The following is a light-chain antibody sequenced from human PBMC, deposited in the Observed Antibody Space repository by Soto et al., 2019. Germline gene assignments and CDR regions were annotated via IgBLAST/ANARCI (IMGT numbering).Light chain of an antibody. V-gene: IGKV3-20*01. CDR1: ERLSSVY. CDR3: QQYGGSPRIT. J-gene: IGKJ5*01. CDR2: GAS. Sequence: SPGTLSLSPGERATLSCRASERLSSVYLAWYQQRPGQPPRLLIYGASNSATGIPDRFSGSGSGTDFTLIINRLEPEDVAIYYCQQYGGSPRITFGQGTRLEIK.